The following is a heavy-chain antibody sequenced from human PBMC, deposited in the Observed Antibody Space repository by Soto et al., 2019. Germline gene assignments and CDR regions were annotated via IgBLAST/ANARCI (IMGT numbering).Heavy chain of an antibody. CDR3: AKSLDYAILTGYYRTLDY. J-gene: IGHJ4*02. Sequence: GGFLRLSCAASGFTFSSYGMHWVRQAPGKGLEWVAVISYDGNNKYYADSVKGRLTISRDNSKNTLYLQMNSLRDEDTALYYCAKSLDYAILTGYYRTLDYWGQGTLVTVSS. V-gene: IGHV3-30*18. CDR1: GFTFSSYG. CDR2: ISYDGNNK. D-gene: IGHD3-9*01.